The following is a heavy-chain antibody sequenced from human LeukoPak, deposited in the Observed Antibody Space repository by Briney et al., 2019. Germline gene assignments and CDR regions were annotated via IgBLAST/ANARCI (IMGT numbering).Heavy chain of an antibody. CDR3: ARDHAGSGRAFDY. V-gene: IGHV3-30*03. Sequence: GGSLGLSCAASGFTFSTYGIHWVRQAPGKGLEWVGLLSSGGINKHYADSVKGRFIISRDNSMNTLYLQMNSLGVEDTAVYYCARDHAGSGRAFDYWGQGTLVTVSS. CDR2: LSSGGINK. J-gene: IGHJ4*02. CDR1: GFTFSTYG. D-gene: IGHD2-15*01.